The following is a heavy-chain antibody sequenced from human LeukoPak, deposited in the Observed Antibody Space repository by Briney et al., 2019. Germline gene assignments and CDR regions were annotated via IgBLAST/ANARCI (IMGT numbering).Heavy chain of an antibody. CDR1: GGSINNANYY. J-gene: IGHJ4*02. Sequence: ASETLSLTCTVSGGSINNANYYWGWIRQPPGKGLEWIGSVYYSGSTSYNPSLKSRVTISVDRSKNQFSLKLSSVTAADTAVYYCASGYSGYDFNYWGQGTLVTVSS. D-gene: IGHD5-12*01. CDR2: VYYSGST. V-gene: IGHV4-39*07. CDR3: ASGYSGYDFNY.